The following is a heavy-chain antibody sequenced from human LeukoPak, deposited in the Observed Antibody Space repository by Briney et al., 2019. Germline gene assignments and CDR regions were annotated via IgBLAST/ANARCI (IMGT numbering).Heavy chain of an antibody. J-gene: IGHJ4*02. D-gene: IGHD3-10*01. CDR3: ARGHYYGSGSYDYYFDY. Sequence: GGSLRLSCAASGFTFSSYSMNWVRQAPGKGLEWVSSISSSSSYIYYADSVKGRFTISRDNAKNSLHLQMNSLRAEDTAVYYCARGHYYGSGSYDYYFDYWGQGTLVPVSS. V-gene: IGHV3-21*01. CDR1: GFTFSSYS. CDR2: ISSSSSYI.